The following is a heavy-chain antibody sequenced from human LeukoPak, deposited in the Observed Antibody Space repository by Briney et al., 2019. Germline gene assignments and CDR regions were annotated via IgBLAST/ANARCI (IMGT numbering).Heavy chain of an antibody. D-gene: IGHD5-18*01. Sequence: PSETLSLTCTVSGGSISSSSYYWGWIRQPPGKGLEWIGSIYYSGSTYYNPSLKSRVTISVDRSKNQFSLKLSSVTAAGTAVYYCARGNTAMGIDYWGQGTLVTVSS. CDR3: ARGNTAMGIDY. CDR1: GGSISSSSYY. J-gene: IGHJ4*02. V-gene: IGHV4-39*07. CDR2: IYYSGST.